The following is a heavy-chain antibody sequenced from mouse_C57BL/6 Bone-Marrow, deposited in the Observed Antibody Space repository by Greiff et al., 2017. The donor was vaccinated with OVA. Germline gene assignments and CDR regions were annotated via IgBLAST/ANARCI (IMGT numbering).Heavy chain of an antibody. V-gene: IGHV5-12*01. J-gene: IGHJ4*01. CDR1: GFTFSDYY. D-gene: IGHD1-1*01. CDR3: ARGGYYGSSLYYYAMDY. Sequence: DVKLVESGGGLVQPGGSLKLSCAASGFTFSDYYMYWVRQTPEKRLEWVAYISTGGGSTYYPDTVKGRFTISRDTAKNTLYLQMSSLKSESTAMYYGARGGYYGSSLYYYAMDYWGQGTSVTVAA. CDR2: ISTGGGST.